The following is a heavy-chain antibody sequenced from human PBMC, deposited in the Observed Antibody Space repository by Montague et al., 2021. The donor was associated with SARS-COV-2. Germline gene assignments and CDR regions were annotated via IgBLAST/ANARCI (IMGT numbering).Heavy chain of an antibody. J-gene: IGHJ4*02. V-gene: IGHV3-33*01. Sequence: TDSVRGRFTISRDTSKNTLYLQMRSLRAADTAAYYCARDLRGFSTRWYALDSWGQGTLVTVSS. CDR3: ARDLRGFSTRWYALDS. D-gene: IGHD6-13*01.